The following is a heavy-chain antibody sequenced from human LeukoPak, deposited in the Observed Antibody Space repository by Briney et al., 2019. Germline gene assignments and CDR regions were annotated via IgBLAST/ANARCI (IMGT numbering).Heavy chain of an antibody. CDR1: GYTFTGYY. V-gene: IGHV1-2*02. Sequence: ASVKVSCKASGYTFTGYYMHWVRQAPGQGLEWMGWINPNSGGTNYAQKFQGRVTMTRDTSISTAYMELSRLRSDDTAVYYCARTMTTVTKEGAFDIWGQGTMVTVSS. CDR3: ARTMTTVTKEGAFDI. J-gene: IGHJ3*02. CDR2: INPNSGGT. D-gene: IGHD4-17*01.